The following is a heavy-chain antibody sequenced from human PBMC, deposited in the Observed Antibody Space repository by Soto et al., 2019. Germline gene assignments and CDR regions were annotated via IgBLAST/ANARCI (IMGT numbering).Heavy chain of an antibody. CDR1: GFTFSSYG. D-gene: IGHD5-12*01. V-gene: IGHV3-30*03. CDR3: ATDLEDIVATIAPSIYYYYGMDV. CDR2: ISYDGSNK. Sequence: QVQLVESGGGVVQPGRSLRLSCAASGFTFSSYGMHWVRQAPGKGLEWVAVISYDGSNKYYADSVQGRFTISRDNSKNTLYLQMNSLGAEDRAVYYCATDLEDIVATIAPSIYYYYGMDVWGQGTTVTVSS. J-gene: IGHJ6*02.